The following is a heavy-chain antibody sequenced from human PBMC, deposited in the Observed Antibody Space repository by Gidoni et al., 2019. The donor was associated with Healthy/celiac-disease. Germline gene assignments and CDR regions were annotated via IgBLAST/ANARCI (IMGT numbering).Heavy chain of an antibody. CDR2: ISVSGGST. D-gene: IGHD3-3*01. J-gene: IGHJ4*02. V-gene: IGHV3-23*01. CDR3: AKVRHYDFWSGYYSDY. CDR1: GFTFSSYA. Sequence: EVQLLESGGGLVQPGGSLRLSCAASGFTFSSYAMSWFRQAPGKGLEWFSAISVSGGSTYYADSVKGRFTISRDNSKNTLYLQMNSLRAEDTAVYYCAKVRHYDFWSGYYSDYWGQGTLVTVSS.